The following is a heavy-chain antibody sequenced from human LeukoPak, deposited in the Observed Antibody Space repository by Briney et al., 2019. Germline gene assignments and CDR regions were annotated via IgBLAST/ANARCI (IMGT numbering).Heavy chain of an antibody. CDR3: AKKTSECGDASSPDY. V-gene: IGHV3-23*01. D-gene: IGHD4-17*01. CDR1: GFTFNTYA. J-gene: IGHJ4*02. CDR2: ISGSGSST. Sequence: PGGSLRLSCAVSGFTFNTYAMSWVRQIPGKGLEWVSGISGSGSSTYYADSVKGRFTISRDNSKNTLHLQMNSLRAEDTAVYYCAKKTSECGDASSPDYWGQGTLVTVSS.